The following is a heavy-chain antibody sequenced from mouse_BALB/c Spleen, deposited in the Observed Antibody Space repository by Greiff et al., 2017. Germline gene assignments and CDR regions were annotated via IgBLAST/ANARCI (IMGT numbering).Heavy chain of an antibody. D-gene: IGHD2-14*01. CDR3: AREEGYRYDGGSAMDY. CDR2: INPSGGYT. CDR1: GYTFTSYT. J-gene: IGHJ4*01. Sequence: QVQLQQSAAELARPGASVKMSCKASGYTFTSYTMHWVNQRPGQGLEWIGYINPSGGYTKYNQKFKDKTTLTADKSSSTAYMQLSSLTSEDSAVYYSAREEGYRYDGGSAMDYWGQGTSVTVSS. V-gene: IGHV1-4*02.